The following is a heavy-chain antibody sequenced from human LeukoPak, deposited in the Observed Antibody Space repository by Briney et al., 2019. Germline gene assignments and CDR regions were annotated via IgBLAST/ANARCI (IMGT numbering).Heavy chain of an antibody. CDR1: GFSFSNW. CDR2: INQVESEK. J-gene: IGHJ6*03. D-gene: IGHD3-10*01. Sequence: PGGSLRLSCEASGFSFSNWMSWVRQAPGKGPEWVANINQVESEKYSVDSVKGRFTISRDNAKKSVYLQMKNLRAEDTALYYCARLSAYYYGSYFYYYMDVWGKGTTVTVSS. CDR3: ARLSAYYYGSYFYYYMDV. V-gene: IGHV3-7*01.